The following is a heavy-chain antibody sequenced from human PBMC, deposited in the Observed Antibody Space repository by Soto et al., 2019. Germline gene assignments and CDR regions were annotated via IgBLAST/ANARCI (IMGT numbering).Heavy chain of an antibody. V-gene: IGHV3-30*18. Sequence: QVQLVESGGGVVQPGRSLRLSCAASGFTFSSYGMHWVRQAPGKGLEWVAVISYDGSNKYYADSVKGRFTISRDNSKNTLYRQMNRLRAEDTAVYYCAKDPGDSSGYYLQGFHYWGQGPLVTVSS. CDR2: ISYDGSNK. CDR1: GFTFSSYG. D-gene: IGHD3-22*01. CDR3: AKDPGDSSGYYLQGFHY. J-gene: IGHJ4*02.